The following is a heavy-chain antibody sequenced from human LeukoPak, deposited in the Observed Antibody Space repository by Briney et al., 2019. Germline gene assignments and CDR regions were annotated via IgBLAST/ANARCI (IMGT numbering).Heavy chain of an antibody. CDR3: ARGGYDYVWGSYRLLPWFDP. Sequence: SETLSLTCTVSGGSISSYYWSWIRQPPAKGLEWIGYIYYSGSTNYNPSLKSRVTISVDTSKNQFSLKLSSVTAADTAVYYCARGGYDYVWGSYRLLPWFDPWGQGTLVTVSS. CDR1: GGSISSYY. CDR2: IYYSGST. V-gene: IGHV4-59*01. D-gene: IGHD3-16*02. J-gene: IGHJ5*02.